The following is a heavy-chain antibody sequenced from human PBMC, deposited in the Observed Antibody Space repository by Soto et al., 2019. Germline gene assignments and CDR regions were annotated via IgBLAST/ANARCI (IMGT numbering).Heavy chain of an antibody. CDR1: GFTFSSSA. CDR3: AKDANWDIISPTHDY. V-gene: IGHV3-23*01. CDR2: FRESGGTT. D-gene: IGHD2-15*01. J-gene: IGHJ4*02. Sequence: GGSLRLSCAASGFTFSSSAMSWVRQAPGKGLEWVSTFRESGGTTHYADSVKGRFTISRDTSKNVLFLQMNSLRAEDTAIYYCAKDANWDIISPTHDYWGQXTLVTVSS.